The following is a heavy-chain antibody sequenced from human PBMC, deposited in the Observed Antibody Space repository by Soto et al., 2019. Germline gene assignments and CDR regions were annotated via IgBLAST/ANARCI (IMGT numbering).Heavy chain of an antibody. CDR2: IYPGDSDS. Sequence: PGESLKISFKGSGYSFTTYWIAWVRQMPGKGLDWMGIIYPGDSDSRYSPSFKGQVTISADKSISTAYLQWSSLKASDTAIYYCALASPYCSSPTCYLDYWGQGTLVTVSS. J-gene: IGHJ4*02. CDR3: ALASPYCSSPTCYLDY. D-gene: IGHD2-2*01. V-gene: IGHV5-51*01. CDR1: GYSFTTYW.